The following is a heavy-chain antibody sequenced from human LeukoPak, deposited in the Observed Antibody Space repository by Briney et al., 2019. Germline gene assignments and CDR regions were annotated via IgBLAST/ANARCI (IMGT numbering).Heavy chain of an antibody. Sequence: PSETLSLTCAVYGGSFSGYYWSWIRQPPGKGLAWIGEINHSGSTNYNPSLKSRVTISVDTSKNQFSLKLSSVTAADTAVYYCASVSTGGGPYFDYWGQGTLVTVSS. J-gene: IGHJ4*02. CDR1: GGSFSGYY. D-gene: IGHD3-10*01. CDR2: INHSGST. CDR3: ASVSTGGGPYFDY. V-gene: IGHV4-34*01.